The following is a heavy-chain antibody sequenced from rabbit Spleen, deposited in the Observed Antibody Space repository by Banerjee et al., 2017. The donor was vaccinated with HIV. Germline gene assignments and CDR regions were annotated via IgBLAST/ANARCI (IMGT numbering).Heavy chain of an antibody. V-gene: IGHV1S40*01. CDR1: GIDFSSYYH. J-gene: IGHJ6*01. D-gene: IGHD8-1*01. CDR2: IYGGSSGST. CDR3: ARSVSSYDYGMDL. Sequence: QSLEESGGGLAKPEGSLTLTCKASGIDFSSYYHMCWVRQAPGKGPDWIACIYGGSSGSTYYASWAKGRFTISKASSTTVNLQMTSLTVADTATYFCARSVSSYDYGMDLWGPGTLVTVS.